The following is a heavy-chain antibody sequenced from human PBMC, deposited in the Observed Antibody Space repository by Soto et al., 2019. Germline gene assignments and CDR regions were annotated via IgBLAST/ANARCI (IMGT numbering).Heavy chain of an antibody. CDR3: ARDSLATTDYYYYYYMDV. D-gene: IGHD5-12*01. CDR1: GFTFSSYS. J-gene: IGHJ6*03. V-gene: IGHV3-48*01. Sequence: PGGSLRLSCAASGFTFSSYSMNWVRQAPGKGLEWVSYISSSSTIYYADSVKGRFTISRDNAKNSLYLQMNSLRAEDTAVYYCARDSLATTDYYYYYYMDVWGKGTTVTVSS. CDR2: ISSSSTI.